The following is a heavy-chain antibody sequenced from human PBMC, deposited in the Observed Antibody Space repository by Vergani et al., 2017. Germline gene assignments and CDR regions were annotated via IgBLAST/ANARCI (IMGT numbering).Heavy chain of an antibody. CDR3: ARGYVDTAMEHERNYYCGGMDV. Sequence: QVQLQESGPGLVKPSETLSLTCTVSGGPISSYYWSWIRPPPGKGLEWIGYNYYSGGTNYHPSLKSRVTMSVDTSKNQFSLKLSSVTAADTAVYYCARGYVDTAMEHERNYYCGGMDVWGQGTTVTVSS. CDR2: NYYSGGT. D-gene: IGHD5-18*01. V-gene: IGHV4-59*01. CDR1: GGPISSYY. J-gene: IGHJ6*02.